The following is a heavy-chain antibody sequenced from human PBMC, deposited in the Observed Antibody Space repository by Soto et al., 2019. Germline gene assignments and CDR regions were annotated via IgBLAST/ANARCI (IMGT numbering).Heavy chain of an antibody. J-gene: IGHJ6*02. CDR3: ARDLSGRADV. Sequence: GGSLRLSCVASEFTFSSYWMHWVRQVPGKGLAWVSRLNEDGSFTTYADSVKGRFTISRDNAKKTLYLQMNSLRAEDTAVYYCARDLSGRADVWGQGTTVTVSS. D-gene: IGHD3-10*01. CDR2: LNEDGSFT. V-gene: IGHV3-74*01. CDR1: EFTFSSYW.